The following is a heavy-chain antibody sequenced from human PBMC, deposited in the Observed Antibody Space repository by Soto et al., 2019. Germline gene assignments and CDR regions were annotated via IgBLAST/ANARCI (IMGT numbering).Heavy chain of an antibody. CDR1: GYTFTSYY. J-gene: IGHJ4*02. CDR2: INPSGGST. D-gene: IGHD2-15*01. V-gene: IGHV1-46*01. CDR3: ARERCSGGSCYASFDY. Sequence: QVQLVQSGAEVKKPGASVKVSCKASGYTFTSYYMHWVRQAPGQGLEWMGIINPSGGSTSYAQKFQGRVTMTRDTSTSTVYMELSSLRSEDTAVYYCARERCSGGSCYASFDYWGQGTLVTVSS.